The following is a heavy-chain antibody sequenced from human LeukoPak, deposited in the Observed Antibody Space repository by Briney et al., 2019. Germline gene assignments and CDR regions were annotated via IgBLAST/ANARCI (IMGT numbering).Heavy chain of an antibody. Sequence: GGSLSLSCAASGFTFSNHAMNWVRQAPGKGLEWVSIISGSGTVTYYADSVKGRFTISRDNSRNTLYLQMNSLRAEDTALYYCAKTSVGEGRIIGSGYFDNWGQRTLVTVSS. CDR3: AKTSVGEGRIIGSGYFDN. J-gene: IGHJ4*02. CDR1: GFTFSNHA. V-gene: IGHV3-23*01. D-gene: IGHD2-15*01. CDR2: ISGSGTVT.